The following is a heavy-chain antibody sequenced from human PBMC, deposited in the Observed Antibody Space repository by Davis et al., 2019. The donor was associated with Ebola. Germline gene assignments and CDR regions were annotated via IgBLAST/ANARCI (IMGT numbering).Heavy chain of an antibody. CDR2: VSGNGEKT. CDR1: GFTFNNHA. CDR3: TRHVPGDFWYFDL. Sequence: PGGSLRLSCAASGFTFNNHAMSWVRQAPGKGLEWVAAVSGNGEKTHYADSVRGRFTISRDNSKNTVDLQMDSLRAEDAAVYYCTRHVPGDFWYFDLWGRGTLVTVSS. J-gene: IGHJ2*01. D-gene: IGHD4-17*01. V-gene: IGHV3-23*01.